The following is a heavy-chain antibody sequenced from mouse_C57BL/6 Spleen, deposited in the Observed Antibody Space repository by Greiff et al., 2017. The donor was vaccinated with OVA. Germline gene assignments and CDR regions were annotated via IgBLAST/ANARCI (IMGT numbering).Heavy chain of an antibody. CDR1: GYSFTGYY. D-gene: IGHD3-2*02. CDR2: INPSTGGT. J-gene: IGHJ4*01. Sequence: EVQLQQSGPELVKPGASVKISCKASGYSFTGYYMNWVKQSPEKSLEWIGEINPSTGGTTYNQKFKAKATLTVDKSSSTAYMQLKSLTSEDSSVYYCARDSSCYDAMDYWGQGTSVTVSS. V-gene: IGHV1-42*01. CDR3: ARDSSCYDAMDY.